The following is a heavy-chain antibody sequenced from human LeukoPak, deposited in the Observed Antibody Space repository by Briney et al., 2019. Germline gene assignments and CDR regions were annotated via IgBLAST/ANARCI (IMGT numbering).Heavy chain of an antibody. CDR2: ICYDGSDQ. CDR1: GFTFNNFA. D-gene: IGHD3-3*01. Sequence: PGGSLRLSCAASGFTFNNFATHWVRQAPGRELAWVAFICYDGSDQFYADSLKGRFTISRENSKNTLYLQMDSLRAEDTAVYYCATDRYDFWTGQYAYYLFDYWGQGTLVTVSS. V-gene: IGHV3-30*02. J-gene: IGHJ4*02. CDR3: ATDRYDFWTGQYAYYLFDY.